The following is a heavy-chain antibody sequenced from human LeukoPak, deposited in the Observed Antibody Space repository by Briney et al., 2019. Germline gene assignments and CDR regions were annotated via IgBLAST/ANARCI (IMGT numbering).Heavy chain of an antibody. CDR1: GYTFTGYY. Sequence: ASVKVSCKASGYTFTGYYMHWVRQAPGQGLEWMGWINPNSGGTNYAQKFQGRVTMTRDTSISTAYMELSRLRSDDTAVYYCARDPTYYYGSGSYYSDYWGQGTLVTVSS. CDR3: ARDPTYYYGSGSYYSDY. V-gene: IGHV1-2*02. CDR2: INPNSGGT. D-gene: IGHD3-10*01. J-gene: IGHJ4*02.